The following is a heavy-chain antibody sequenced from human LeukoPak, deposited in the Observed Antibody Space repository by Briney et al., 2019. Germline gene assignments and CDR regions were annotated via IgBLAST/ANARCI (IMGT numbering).Heavy chain of an antibody. V-gene: IGHV1-2*02. Sequence: ASVKVSCKASGYTLTGYYMHWVRQAPGQGLEWMGWINPNSGGTNYAQKFQGRVTITADKSTSTAYMELSSLRSEDTAVYYCARGSSSTHWGQGTLVTVSS. CDR1: GYTLTGYY. D-gene: IGHD6-6*01. CDR3: ARGSSSTH. J-gene: IGHJ4*02. CDR2: INPNSGGT.